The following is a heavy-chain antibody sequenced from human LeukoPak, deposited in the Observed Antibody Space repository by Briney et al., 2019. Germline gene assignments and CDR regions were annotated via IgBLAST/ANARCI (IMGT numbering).Heavy chain of an antibody. D-gene: IGHD3-10*01. CDR3: ARLYGSRGAQNAFDI. J-gene: IGHJ3*02. CDR2: ITSSSSTI. V-gene: IGHV3-48*02. Sequence: GGSLRPSCSASGFTFSSYSMNWVRQAPGKGLEWVSYITSSSSTIYHADSVKGRFTISRDNAKNSLYLQMNSLRDEDTALYYCARLYGSRGAQNAFDIWGQGTMVTVSS. CDR1: GFTFSSYS.